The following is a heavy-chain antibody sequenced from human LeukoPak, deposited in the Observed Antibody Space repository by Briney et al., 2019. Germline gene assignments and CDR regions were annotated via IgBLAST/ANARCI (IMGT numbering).Heavy chain of an antibody. CDR3: ARGGVYSYGTFDY. Sequence: GGSLRLSCAASGFTFSNYWVHWVRQAPGKGLVWVSRINSDGSSTSYADSVKGRFTISRDNAKNTLYLQMNSLTAEDTAVYYCARGGVYSYGTFDYWGQGTLVIVSS. D-gene: IGHD5-18*01. J-gene: IGHJ4*02. CDR1: GFTFSNYW. CDR2: INSDGSST. V-gene: IGHV3-74*01.